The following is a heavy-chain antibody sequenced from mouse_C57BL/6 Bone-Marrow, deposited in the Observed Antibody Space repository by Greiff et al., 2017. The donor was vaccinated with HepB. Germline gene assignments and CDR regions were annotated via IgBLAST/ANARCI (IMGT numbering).Heavy chain of an antibody. Sequence: EVKVVESGGGLVKPGGSLKLSCAASGFTFSDYGMHWVRQAPEKGLEWVAYISSGSSTIYYADTVKGRFTISRDNAKNTLFLQMTSLRSEDTAMYYCARGYGNYPFAYWGQGTLVTVSA. J-gene: IGHJ3*01. CDR3: ARGYGNYPFAY. V-gene: IGHV5-17*01. D-gene: IGHD2-10*02. CDR1: GFTFSDYG. CDR2: ISSGSSTI.